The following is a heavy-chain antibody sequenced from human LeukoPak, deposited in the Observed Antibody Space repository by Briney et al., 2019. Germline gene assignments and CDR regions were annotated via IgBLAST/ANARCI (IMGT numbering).Heavy chain of an antibody. CDR1: GFTFRNAS. D-gene: IGHD1-26*01. Sequence: GGSLRLSCAASGFTFRNASMSWIRQAPGKGLEWVSAISGSGGSTYYADSVKGRFTISRDNSKNTLYLQMNSLRAEDTAVYYCAKSAGSYPVPLDYWGQGTLVTVSS. J-gene: IGHJ4*02. V-gene: IGHV3-23*01. CDR2: ISGSGGST. CDR3: AKSAGSYPVPLDY.